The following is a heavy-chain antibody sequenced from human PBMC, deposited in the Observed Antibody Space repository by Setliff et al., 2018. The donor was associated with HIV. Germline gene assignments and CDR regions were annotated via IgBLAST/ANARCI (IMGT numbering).Heavy chain of an antibody. V-gene: IGHV1-69*05. J-gene: IGHJ3*02. D-gene: IGHD5-18*01. CDR2: VIPMYITV. CDR1: GYTLTAYG. CDR3: ARVGYSYGYEYAFEM. Sequence: ASVKVSCKPSGYTLTAYGLSRVRQAPGQGLEWMGGVIPMYITVNYAQKFQGRVTITTDESTSTAYMELSGLRSEDTAVYYCARVGYSYGYEYAFEMWGQGTMVTVSS.